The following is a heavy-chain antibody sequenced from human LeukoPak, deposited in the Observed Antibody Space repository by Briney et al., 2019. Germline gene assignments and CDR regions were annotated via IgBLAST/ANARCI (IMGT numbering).Heavy chain of an antibody. V-gene: IGHV1-69*13. CDR3: ASPPSHCSGGSCYPATGVTYFDY. CDR2: IIPIFGTA. J-gene: IGHJ4*02. CDR1: GGTFSSYA. Sequence: GASVKVSFKASGGTFSSYAVSWVRQAPGQGLEWMGGIIPIFGTANYAQKFQGRVTITADESTSTAYMELSSLRSEDTAVYYCASPPSHCSGGSCYPATGVTYFDYWGQGTLVTVSS. D-gene: IGHD2-15*01.